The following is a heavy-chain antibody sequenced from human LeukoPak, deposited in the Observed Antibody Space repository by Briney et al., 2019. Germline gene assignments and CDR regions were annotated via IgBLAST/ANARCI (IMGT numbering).Heavy chain of an antibody. CDR3: LGYGNDNP. CDR1: EFTFTNYW. J-gene: IGHJ4*02. CDR2: MSPDENEK. Sequence: GGSLRLSCAITEFTFTNYWKNWVRQASGKVLEWVANMSPDENEKKNVDSVKGRFTISTDNAKKTLSLQMNSLRVEDTAIYYCLGYGNDNPWGQGALVTVSS. D-gene: IGHD5-12*01. V-gene: IGHV3-7*03.